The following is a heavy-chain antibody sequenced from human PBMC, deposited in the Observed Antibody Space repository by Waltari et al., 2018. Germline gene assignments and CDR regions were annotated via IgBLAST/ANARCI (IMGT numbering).Heavy chain of an antibody. CDR3: TRRMMTAIAGGGASDV. J-gene: IGHJ3*01. CDR2: LYGTATT. V-gene: IGHV4-38-2*01. Sequence: QVQLQESGPRLVKPSETLSISCAVSGYSISSGWYWVWMRHLPGKGLEWIGSLYGTATTSYSPSLQSRVTISSDTSTNNFYLNLTSVTAADTATYYCTRRMMTAIAGGGASDVWGQGTLVTVSS. D-gene: IGHD2-21*01. CDR1: GYSISSGWY.